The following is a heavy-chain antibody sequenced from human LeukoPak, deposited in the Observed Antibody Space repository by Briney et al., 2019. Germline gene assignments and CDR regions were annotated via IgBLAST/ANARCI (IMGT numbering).Heavy chain of an antibody. J-gene: IGHJ3*02. V-gene: IGHV4-59*01. D-gene: IGHD3-22*01. CDR3: ARDTHYYDSSGLSRAFDI. Sequence: SETLSLTCTVSGGSISSYYWNWIRQPPGKGLEWIGYIYYSGSTNYNPSLKSRVTISVDTSKNQFSLKLSSVTAADTAVYYCARDTHYYDSSGLSRAFDIWGQGTMVTVSS. CDR1: GGSISSYY. CDR2: IYYSGST.